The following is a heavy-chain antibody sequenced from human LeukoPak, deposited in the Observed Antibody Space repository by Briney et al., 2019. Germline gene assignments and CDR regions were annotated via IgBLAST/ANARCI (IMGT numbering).Heavy chain of an antibody. V-gene: IGHV1-46*01. Sequence: ASVKVSCKASGYTFTSYYMHWVRQAPGQGLEWMGIINPSGGSTSYAQKFQGRVTMTRDTSTSTVYMELSSLRSEDTAVYYCARESKVVPAAGHFDYWGQGTLVTVSS. D-gene: IGHD2-2*01. CDR1: GYTFTSYY. J-gene: IGHJ4*02. CDR2: INPSGGST. CDR3: ARESKVVPAAGHFDY.